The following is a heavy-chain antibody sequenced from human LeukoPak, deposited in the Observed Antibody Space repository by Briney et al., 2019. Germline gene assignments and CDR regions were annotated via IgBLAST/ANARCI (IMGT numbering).Heavy chain of an antibody. J-gene: IGHJ6*03. Sequence: SETLSLTRAVYGGSFSGYYWSWIRQPPGKGLEWIGEINHSGSTNYNPSLKSRVTISVDTSKNQFSLKLSSVTAADTAVYYCARGHGVTISGVVITHKGAYYMDVWGKGTTVTVSS. CDR2: INHSGST. V-gene: IGHV4-34*01. CDR1: GGSFSGYY. D-gene: IGHD3-3*01. CDR3: ARGHGVTISGVVITHKGAYYMDV.